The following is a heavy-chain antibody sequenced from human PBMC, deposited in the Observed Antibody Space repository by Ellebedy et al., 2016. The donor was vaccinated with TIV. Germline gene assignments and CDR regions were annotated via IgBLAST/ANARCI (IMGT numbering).Heavy chain of an antibody. D-gene: IGHD3-3*01. J-gene: IGHJ4*02. Sequence: GGSLRLXXAASGFTFSSYAMSWVRQAPGKGLEWVSAISGSGGSTYYADSVKGRFTISRDNSKNTLYLQMNSLRAEDTAVYYCAKDPTIFGVVPTDYWGQGTLVTVSS. CDR1: GFTFSSYA. V-gene: IGHV3-23*01. CDR2: ISGSGGST. CDR3: AKDPTIFGVVPTDY.